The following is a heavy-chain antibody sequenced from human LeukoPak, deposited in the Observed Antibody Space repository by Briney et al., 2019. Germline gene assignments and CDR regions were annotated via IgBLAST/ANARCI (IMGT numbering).Heavy chain of an antibody. D-gene: IGHD2-15*01. CDR1: GVSISNYY. J-gene: IGHJ3*02. Sequence: KSSETLSLTCTVSGVSISNYYWSWIRQPPGKGLEWIGYIYYSGSTNYNPSLKSRVTISVDTSKNQFSLKLSSVTAADTAVYYCATSMHGYCSGGSCYGAFDIWGKGTMVTVSS. V-gene: IGHV4-59*01. CDR3: ATSMHGYCSGGSCYGAFDI. CDR2: IYYSGST.